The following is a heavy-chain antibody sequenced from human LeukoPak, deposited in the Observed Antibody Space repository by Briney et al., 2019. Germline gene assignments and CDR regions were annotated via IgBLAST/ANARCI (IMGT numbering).Heavy chain of an antibody. Sequence: GASVKVSCKASGYTFTSYDISWVRQAPGQGLEWMGGIIPIFGTANYAQKFQGRVTITADESTSTAYMELSSLRSEDTAVYYCALIAVAGTVVYYYYGMDVWGQGTTVTVSS. D-gene: IGHD6-19*01. J-gene: IGHJ6*02. CDR3: ALIAVAGTVVYYYYGMDV. V-gene: IGHV1-69*13. CDR2: IIPIFGTA. CDR1: GYTFTSYD.